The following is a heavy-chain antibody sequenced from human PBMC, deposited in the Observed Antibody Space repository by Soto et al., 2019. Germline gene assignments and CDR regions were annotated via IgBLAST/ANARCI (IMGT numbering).Heavy chain of an antibody. CDR2: IIPIFGTA. D-gene: IGHD3-10*01. Sequence: SVKVSCKASGGTFSSYAISWVRQAPGQGLEWMGGIIPIFGTANYAQKFQGRVTITADKSTSTAYMELSSLRSEDTAVYYCARGDYYGSGNYFDYWGQGTLVTVSS. V-gene: IGHV1-69*06. CDR3: ARGDYYGSGNYFDY. CDR1: GGTFSSYA. J-gene: IGHJ4*02.